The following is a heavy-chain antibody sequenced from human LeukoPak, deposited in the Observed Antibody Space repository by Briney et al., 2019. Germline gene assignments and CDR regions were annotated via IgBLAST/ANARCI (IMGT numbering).Heavy chain of an antibody. CDR1: GGSFSGYY. CDR3: ARVVTTSRYYGMDV. V-gene: IGHV4-34*01. CDR2: INHSGST. D-gene: IGHD4-11*01. J-gene: IGHJ6*02. Sequence: PSETLSLTCAAYGGSFSGYYWSWIRQPPGKGLEWIGEINHSGSTNYNPSLKSRVTISVDTSKNQFSLKLSSVTAADTAVYYCARVVTTSRYYGMDVWGQGTTVTVSS.